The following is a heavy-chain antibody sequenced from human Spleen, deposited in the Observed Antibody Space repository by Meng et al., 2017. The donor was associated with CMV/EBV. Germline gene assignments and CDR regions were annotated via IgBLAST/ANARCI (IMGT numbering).Heavy chain of an antibody. CDR1: GGSISSSNCY. Sequence: SETLSLTCTVSGGSISSSNCYWGWIRQPPGKGLEWIASIYYSGNTYYNPSLKSRVTISVDTSKNQFSLKLSSVTAADTAVYYCARDGYSSGPPKNWGQGTLVTVSS. CDR3: ARDGYSSGPPKN. D-gene: IGHD6-19*01. CDR2: IYYSGNT. J-gene: IGHJ4*02. V-gene: IGHV4-39*07.